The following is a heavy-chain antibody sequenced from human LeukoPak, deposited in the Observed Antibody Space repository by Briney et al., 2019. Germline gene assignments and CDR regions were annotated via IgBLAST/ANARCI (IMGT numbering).Heavy chain of an antibody. D-gene: IGHD1-26*01. CDR3: ARESSGNYYVGFDY. Sequence: GGALRLSCAASGFTVSSYEMNWVRQAPGKGLEWVSYISSSGSTIYYADSVKGRFTISRDSAKNSLYLQMSSLRAEDTAVYYCARESSGNYYVGFDYWGQGILVTVSS. V-gene: IGHV3-48*03. J-gene: IGHJ4*02. CDR2: ISSSGSTI. CDR1: GFTVSSYE.